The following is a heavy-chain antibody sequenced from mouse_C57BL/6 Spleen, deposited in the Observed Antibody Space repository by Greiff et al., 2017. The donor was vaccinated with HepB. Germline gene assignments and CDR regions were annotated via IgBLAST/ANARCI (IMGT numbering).Heavy chain of an antibody. CDR2: INPYNGGT. CDR3: ARRGDYDEEAWFAY. Sequence: VQLQQSGPVLVKPGASVKMSCKASGYTFTDYYMNWVKQSHGKSLEWIGVINPYNGGTSYNQKLKGKATLTVDKSSSTAYMELNSLTSEDSAVYYCARRGDYDEEAWFAYWGQGTLVTVSA. J-gene: IGHJ3*01. V-gene: IGHV1-19*01. D-gene: IGHD2-4*01. CDR1: GYTFTDYY.